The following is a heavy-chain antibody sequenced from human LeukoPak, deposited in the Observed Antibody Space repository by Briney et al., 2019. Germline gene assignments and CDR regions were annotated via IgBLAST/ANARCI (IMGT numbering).Heavy chain of an antibody. Sequence: GGSLRLSCAASEFTFSSYWMSWVRQAPGKGLEWVANIKQDGSEKYYVDSVKGRFTISRDNAKNSLYLQMNSLRAEDTAVYYCARGQFDPWGQGTLVTVSS. CDR1: EFTFSSYW. CDR3: ARGQFDP. V-gene: IGHV3-7*01. J-gene: IGHJ5*02. CDR2: IKQDGSEK.